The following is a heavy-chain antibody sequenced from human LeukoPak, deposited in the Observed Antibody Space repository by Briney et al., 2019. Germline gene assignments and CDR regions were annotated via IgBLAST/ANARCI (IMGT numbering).Heavy chain of an antibody. CDR1: GYTFTSYG. V-gene: IGHV1-18*01. Sequence: ASVKVSCEASGYTFTSYGISWVRQAPGQGLEWMGWISAYNGNTNYAQKLQGRVTMTTDTSTSTAYMELRSLRSDDTAVYYCARVTPYGSDFDYWGQGTLVTVSS. CDR3: ARVTPYGSDFDY. J-gene: IGHJ4*02. D-gene: IGHD3-10*01. CDR2: ISAYNGNT.